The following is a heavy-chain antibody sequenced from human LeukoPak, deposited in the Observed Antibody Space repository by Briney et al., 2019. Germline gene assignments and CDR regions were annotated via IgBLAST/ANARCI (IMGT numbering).Heavy chain of an antibody. CDR2: IYYSGST. CDR1: GGSISSSSYY. Sequence: SETLSLTCTVSGGSISSSSYYWGWIRQPPGKGLEWIGSIYYSGSTYYNPSLKSRVTISVDTSKNQFSLKLSSVTATDTAVYYCANESGSYLTAEIYYFDYWGQGTLVTVSS. CDR3: ANESGSYLTAEIYYFDY. J-gene: IGHJ4*02. V-gene: IGHV4-39*01. D-gene: IGHD1-26*01.